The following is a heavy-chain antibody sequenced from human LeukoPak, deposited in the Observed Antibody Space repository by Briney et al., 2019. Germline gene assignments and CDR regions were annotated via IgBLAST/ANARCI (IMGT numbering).Heavy chain of an antibody. J-gene: IGHJ5*02. V-gene: IGHV3-7*01. CDR1: GFMFSSYW. D-gene: IGHD3-10*01. CDR3: ARVGGRFYNWFDP. Sequence: PGGPLRLSCAASGFMFSSYWMSWVRQAPGKGLEWVANIKQDGSEKYYVDSVKGRFTISRDNAKNSLYLQMNSLRAEDTAVYYCARVGGRFYNWFDPWGQGTLVTVSS. CDR2: IKQDGSEK.